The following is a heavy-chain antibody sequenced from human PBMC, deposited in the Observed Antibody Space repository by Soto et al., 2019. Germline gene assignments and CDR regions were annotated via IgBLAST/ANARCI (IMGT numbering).Heavy chain of an antibody. CDR1: GSSISSSSYY. CDR2: IYYSGST. J-gene: IGHJ4*02. Sequence: SETLSLTCTVSGSSISSSSYYWGWIRQPPGKGLEWIGSIYYSGSTYYNPSLKSRVTISVDTSKNQFSLKLSSVTAADTAVYYCARQKWFGEKTFDYWGQGTLVTVSS. CDR3: ARQKWFGEKTFDY. V-gene: IGHV4-39*01. D-gene: IGHD3-10*01.